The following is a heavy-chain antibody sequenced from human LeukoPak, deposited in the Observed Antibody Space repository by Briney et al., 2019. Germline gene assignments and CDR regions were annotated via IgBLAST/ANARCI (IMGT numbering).Heavy chain of an antibody. D-gene: IGHD2-15*01. CDR3: AKDTLIVVVVAAPWFDP. V-gene: IGHV3-48*01. CDR1: GFTFSSYS. Sequence: GESLRLSCAASGFTFSSYSMNWVRQAPGKGLEWVSYISSSSSTIYYADSVEGRFTISRDNAKNSLYLQMNSLRAEDTAVYYCAKDTLIVVVVAAPWFDPWGQGALVTVSS. CDR2: ISSSSSTI. J-gene: IGHJ5*02.